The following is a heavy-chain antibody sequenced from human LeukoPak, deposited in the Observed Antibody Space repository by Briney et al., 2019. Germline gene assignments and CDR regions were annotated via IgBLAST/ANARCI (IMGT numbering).Heavy chain of an antibody. D-gene: IGHD2-15*01. CDR1: GGTFSSYA. CDR3: ARRYCSGGSCYMNGMDV. Sequence: ASVKVSCKASGGTFSSYAISWVRQAPGQGLEWMGRIIPILGIANYAQKSQGRVTITADKSTSTAYMELSSLRSEDTAVYYCARRYCSGGSCYMNGMDVWGQGTTVAVSS. J-gene: IGHJ6*02. CDR2: IIPILGIA. V-gene: IGHV1-69*04.